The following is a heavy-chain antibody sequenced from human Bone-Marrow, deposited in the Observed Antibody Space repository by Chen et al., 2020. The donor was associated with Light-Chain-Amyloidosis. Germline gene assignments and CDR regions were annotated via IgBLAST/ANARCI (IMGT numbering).Heavy chain of an antibody. D-gene: IGHD3-3*02. CDR2: INSSGCST. CDR1: EFNFNNDA. J-gene: IGHJ2*01. V-gene: IGHV3-23*05. CDR3: ARGHLNNFDL. Sequence: EVQLLESGGGLVQRGGSLRLSCAASEFNFNNDAMSWVRQAPGKGLEWVSGINSSGCSTYYIDSVKGRFTISRDNSKNTLYLQMNSLRADDTAVYFCARGHLNNFDLWGRGTLVTVSA.